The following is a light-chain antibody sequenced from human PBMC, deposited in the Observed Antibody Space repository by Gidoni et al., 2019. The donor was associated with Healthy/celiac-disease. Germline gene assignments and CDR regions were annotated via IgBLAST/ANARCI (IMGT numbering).Light chain of an antibody. J-gene: IGKJ1*01. V-gene: IGKV1-39*01. Sequence: DIQMTQSPSSLSASVGDRVTSTCRASQSISSYVNWYQQKPGKAPKLLIYAASSLQSGVPSRFSGSGSGTDFPLTISSLQPEDFATYYCQHSYSTPRTFXQXTKVEIK. CDR3: QHSYSTPRT. CDR1: QSISSY. CDR2: AAS.